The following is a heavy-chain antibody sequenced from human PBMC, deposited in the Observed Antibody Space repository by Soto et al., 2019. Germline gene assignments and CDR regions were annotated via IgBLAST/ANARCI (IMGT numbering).Heavy chain of an antibody. J-gene: IGHJ6*02. V-gene: IGHV1-69*01. CDR2: IIPIFGTA. CDR1: GGTFSSYA. Sequence: QVQLVQFGAEVKKPGSSVKVSCKASGGTFSSYAISWVRQAPGQGLEWMGGIIPIFGTANYAQKFQGRVTITADESTSTAYMELSSLRSEDTAVYYCAREGAAAPLTPGGMDVWGQGTTVTVSS. CDR3: AREGAAAPLTPGGMDV. D-gene: IGHD1-26*01.